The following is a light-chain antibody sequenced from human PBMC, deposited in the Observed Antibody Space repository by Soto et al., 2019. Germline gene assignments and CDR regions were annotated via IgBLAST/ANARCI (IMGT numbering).Light chain of an antibody. CDR1: QSLVYDEGSTH. Sequence: DAVMTQSPLSLPVTLGQPASISCRSSQSLVYDEGSTHFHWFQQRPGQPPRRLIYSISNRDSGVPDRFSGSGSGTDFTLKISRVEAEDVGFYYCMQTTHWPHTFGQRTQLEIK. V-gene: IGKV2-30*01. J-gene: IGKJ2*01. CDR3: MQTTHWPHT. CDR2: SIS.